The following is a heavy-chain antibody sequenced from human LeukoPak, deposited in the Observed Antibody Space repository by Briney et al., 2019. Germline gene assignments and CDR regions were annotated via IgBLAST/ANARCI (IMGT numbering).Heavy chain of an antibody. D-gene: IGHD1-26*01. CDR3: ARLDPKIAGATFDY. J-gene: IGHJ4*02. V-gene: IGHV4-59*08. CDR2: IYYSGST. CDR1: GGSISSYY. Sequence: SETLSLTCTVSGGSISSYYWSWIRQPPGKGLEWIGYIYYSGSTNYNPSLKSRVTISVDTSKNQFPLKLSSVTAADTAVYYCARLDPKIAGATFDYWGQGTLVTVSS.